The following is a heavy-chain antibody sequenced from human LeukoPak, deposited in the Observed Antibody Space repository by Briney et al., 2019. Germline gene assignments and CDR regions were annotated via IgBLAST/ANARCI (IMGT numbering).Heavy chain of an antibody. J-gene: IGHJ4*02. V-gene: IGHV5-51*01. CDR2: ISPDDSEI. D-gene: IGHD1-26*01. Sequence: GESLKISCKGTGYSFTTYWIAWVRQMPGRGLEWMGIISPDDSEIRYSPSFRGQVTISADKSTSTAYLQWSRLKASDTAIYYCARHEGSGSYYSYWGQGTLVTVSS. CDR1: GYSFTTYW. CDR3: ARHEGSGSYYSY.